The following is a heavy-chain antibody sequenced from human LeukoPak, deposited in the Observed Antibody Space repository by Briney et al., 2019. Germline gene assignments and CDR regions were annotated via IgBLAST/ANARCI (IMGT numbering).Heavy chain of an antibody. CDR1: GFTFSSYW. Sequence: PGGSLRLSCAASGFTFSSYWMSWVRQAPGKGLEWVANIKQDGSEEYYVDSVKGRFTISRDNAKNSLYLQMNSLRAEDTAVYYCARRVRITGVSIEAFDVWGQGTMVTVSS. J-gene: IGHJ3*01. D-gene: IGHD1-20*01. CDR3: ARRVRITGVSIEAFDV. CDR2: IKQDGSEE. V-gene: IGHV3-7*02.